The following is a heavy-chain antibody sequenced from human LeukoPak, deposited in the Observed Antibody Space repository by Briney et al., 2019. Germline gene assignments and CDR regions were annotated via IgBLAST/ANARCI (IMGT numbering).Heavy chain of an antibody. CDR3: ARVPGDV. CDR2: ISGTSTYI. Sequence: GGSLRLSCAASGFSFSSYSMNWVRQAPGKGLEWVSSISGTSTYIYYGDSVKGRFTISRDNAKNSLYLQMNSLRAEDTGVYYCARVPGDVWGKGTTVTVSS. V-gene: IGHV3-21*01. J-gene: IGHJ6*04. CDR1: GFSFSSYS.